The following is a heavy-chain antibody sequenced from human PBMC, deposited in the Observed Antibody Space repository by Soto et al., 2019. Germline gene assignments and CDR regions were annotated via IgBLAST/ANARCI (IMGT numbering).Heavy chain of an antibody. CDR1: GFTFSSYA. CDR3: ARDVIVEAGTFDY. V-gene: IGHV3-30-3*01. D-gene: IGHD6-13*01. J-gene: IGHJ4*02. Sequence: QVQLVESGGGVVQPGRSLRLSCAASGFTFSSYAMHWVRQAPGKGLEWVAVISYDGSNKYYADSVKGRFTISRDNSKNTLYLQMNSLRAEDTAVYYCARDVIVEAGTFDYGGQGTLVTVSS. CDR2: ISYDGSNK.